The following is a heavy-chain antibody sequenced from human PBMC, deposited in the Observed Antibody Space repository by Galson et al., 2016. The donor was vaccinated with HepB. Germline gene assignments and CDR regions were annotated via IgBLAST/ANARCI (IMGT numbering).Heavy chain of an antibody. J-gene: IGHJ6*02. D-gene: IGHD6-19*01. Sequence: SLRLSCAASGFTFSNYAIHWVRQAPGKGLEWVSTIWYDGSGKYYADSVKGRFTISRDNSKNMVYLQMNSLRAEDTAVYYCARETRGIGGWYVHFSYYGMDVWGQGTTVTVSS. V-gene: IGHV3-33*01. CDR1: GFTFSNYA. CDR3: ARETRGIGGWYVHFSYYGMDV. CDR2: IWYDGSGK.